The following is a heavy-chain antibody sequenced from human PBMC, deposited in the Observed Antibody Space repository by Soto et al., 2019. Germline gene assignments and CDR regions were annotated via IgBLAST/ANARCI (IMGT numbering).Heavy chain of an antibody. CDR1: GGSFSGYY. CDR3: ASRRGWELLDY. Sequence: SETLSLTCAVYGGSFSGYYWSWIRQPPGKGLEWIGEVHHSGSTNYNSSLKSRVSISVDTSKNQFSLKVTSVTAADTAVYYCASRRGWELLDYWGQGTLVTVSS. J-gene: IGHJ4*02. CDR2: VHHSGST. V-gene: IGHV4-34*01. D-gene: IGHD1-26*01.